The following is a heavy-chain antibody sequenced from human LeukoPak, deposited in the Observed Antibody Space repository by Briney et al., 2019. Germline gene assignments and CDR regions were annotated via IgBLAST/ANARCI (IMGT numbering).Heavy chain of an antibody. V-gene: IGHV4-4*07. CDR3: ASGSGWYREYYFDY. CDR1: GGFISSYY. D-gene: IGHD6-19*01. CDR2: IYTSGST. Sequence: SETLSLTCTVSGGFISSYYWSWIRQPAGKGLEWIGRIYTSGSTNYNPSLKSRGTMSVDTSQNQFSLKLSSVPAADTAVYYCASGSGWYREYYFDYWGQGTLVTVSS. J-gene: IGHJ4*02.